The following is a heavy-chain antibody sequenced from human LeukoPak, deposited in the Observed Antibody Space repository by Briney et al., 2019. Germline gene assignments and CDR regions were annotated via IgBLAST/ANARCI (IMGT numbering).Heavy chain of an antibody. D-gene: IGHD3-10*01. Sequence: GGSLRLSCAASGFTFSSYAMSWVRQAPGKGLEWVSAISGSGGSTYYADSVKGRFTISRDNSKNTLYLQMNSLRAEDTAVYYCVKPGVTMIRGVIRPYYFDYWGQGTLVTVSS. CDR1: GFTFSSYA. CDR3: VKPGVTMIRGVIRPYYFDY. J-gene: IGHJ4*02. CDR2: ISGSGGST. V-gene: IGHV3-23*01.